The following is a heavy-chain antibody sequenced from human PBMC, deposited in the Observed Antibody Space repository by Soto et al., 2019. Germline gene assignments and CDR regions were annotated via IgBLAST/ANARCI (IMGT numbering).Heavy chain of an antibody. CDR3: AMLSPPPRYGSGSYIKNYGMDV. Sequence: QVQLQESGPGLVKPSETLSLTCTVSGGSISSYYWSWIRQPPGKGLEWIGYIYYSGSTNYNPSLKRRVTISVDTSKNQFSLNLSSVTAADTAVYYCAMLSPPPRYGSGSYIKNYGMDVWGQGTTVTVSS. D-gene: IGHD3-10*01. J-gene: IGHJ6*02. CDR1: GGSISSYY. CDR2: IYYSGST. V-gene: IGHV4-59*08.